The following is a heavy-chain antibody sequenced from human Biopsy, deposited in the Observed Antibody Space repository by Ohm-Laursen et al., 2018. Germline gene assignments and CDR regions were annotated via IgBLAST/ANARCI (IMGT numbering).Heavy chain of an antibody. Sequence: SETLSLTRTVSGRFISNNNYYWGWIRQPPGKGLEWIGSIFYRGSTHYKPSLKSRVNISVDTAKIQFSLKLNSVTAADSAVYYCARDYDTSGYYYVSWGQGTLVTVSS. J-gene: IGHJ5*02. CDR1: GRFISNNNYY. CDR2: IFYRGST. D-gene: IGHD3-22*01. CDR3: ARDYDTSGYYYVS. V-gene: IGHV4-39*01.